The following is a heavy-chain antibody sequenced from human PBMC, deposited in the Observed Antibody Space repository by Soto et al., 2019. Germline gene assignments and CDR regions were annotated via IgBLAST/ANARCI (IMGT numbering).Heavy chain of an antibody. CDR2: ISGYNGKT. D-gene: IGHD3-16*01. CDR3: ASSLLGVWGVLTAHFQS. J-gene: IGHJ1*01. Sequence: QVQLVQSGADVKKPGASVKVSCKSSGYTFSDITINWVRQAPGHGLEWMGWISGYNGKTDYAQKFRDRVTMTTDTSISTAYMELTGLRSNDTAMYYCASSLLGVWGVLTAHFQSWGQGTPVIVSS. V-gene: IGHV1-18*01. CDR1: GYTFSDIT.